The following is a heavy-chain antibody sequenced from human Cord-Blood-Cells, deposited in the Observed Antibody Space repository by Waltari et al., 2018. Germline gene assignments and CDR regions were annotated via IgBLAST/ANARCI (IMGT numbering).Heavy chain of an antibody. Sequence: QLQLQESGPGLVKPSETLSLTCTVPGGSIRSSSYYCGWIRQPPGKGLEWIGSIYYSGSTYYNPSLNSRVTISVDTSKNQFSLKLSSVTAAETAVYYCARLGGDSGSYYFDYWGQGTLVTVSS. V-gene: IGHV4-39*07. CDR1: GGSIRSSSYY. J-gene: IGHJ4*02. CDR2: IYYSGST. CDR3: ARLGGDSGSYYFDY. D-gene: IGHD1-26*01.